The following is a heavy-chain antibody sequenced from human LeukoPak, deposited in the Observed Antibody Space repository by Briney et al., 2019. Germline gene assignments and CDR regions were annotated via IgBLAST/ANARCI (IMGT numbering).Heavy chain of an antibody. D-gene: IGHD1-26*01. CDR2: ISYTGTYI. CDR3: VRNRGTYRPIDY. Sequence: GGSLRLSCAASAFSLSAYNMNWVRQAPGKGLEWVSSISYTGTYIYYADSVKGRFTISRDNAQNSLYLQMNSLRAEDTAIYYCVRNRGTYRPIDYWGQGTLVTVSS. J-gene: IGHJ4*02. V-gene: IGHV3-21*04. CDR1: AFSLSAYN.